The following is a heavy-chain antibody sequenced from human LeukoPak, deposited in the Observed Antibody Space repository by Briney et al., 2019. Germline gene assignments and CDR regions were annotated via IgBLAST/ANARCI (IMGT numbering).Heavy chain of an antibody. D-gene: IGHD5-24*01. CDR2: INPNSGGT. CDR1: GYTFSNYY. J-gene: IGHJ4*02. V-gene: IGHV1-2*02. Sequence: ASVKVSCKASGYTFSNYYMHWVRQAPGQGLEWMGWINPNSGGTNYAQKFQGRVTMTRDTSISTAYMELSGLRSDDTAVYYCARQNGYNPDYWGPGTLATVAS. CDR3: ARQNGYNPDY.